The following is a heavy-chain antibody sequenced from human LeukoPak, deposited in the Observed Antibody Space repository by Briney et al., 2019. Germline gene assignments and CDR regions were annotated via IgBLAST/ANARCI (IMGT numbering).Heavy chain of an antibody. CDR1: GNSVSSTIHY. J-gene: IGHJ4*02. D-gene: IGHD2-15*01. V-gene: IGHV4-39*01. CDR2: IYHDGST. CDR3: ARHDSVGMRKYWNY. Sequence: SETLSLTCSVSGNSVSSTIHYWGWIRQPPGKGLEWIGSIYHDGSTYYSPSLKSRLTISVDTSKNQFSLKLSSVTAADTAVYFCARHDSVGMRKYWNYWGQGILVTVSS.